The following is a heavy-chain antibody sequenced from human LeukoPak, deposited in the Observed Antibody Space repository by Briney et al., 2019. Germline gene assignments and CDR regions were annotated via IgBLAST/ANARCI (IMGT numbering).Heavy chain of an antibody. D-gene: IGHD6-13*01. CDR3: ARGFGYSSSWYGDP. CDR1: GGSFSGYY. CDR2: INHSGST. V-gene: IGHV4-34*01. Sequence: PSETLSRTCAVYGGSFSGYYWSWIRQPPGKGLEWIGEINHSGSTNYNPSLKSRVTISVDTSKNQFSLKLSSVTAADTAVYYCARGFGYSSSWYGDPWGQGTLVTVSS. J-gene: IGHJ5*02.